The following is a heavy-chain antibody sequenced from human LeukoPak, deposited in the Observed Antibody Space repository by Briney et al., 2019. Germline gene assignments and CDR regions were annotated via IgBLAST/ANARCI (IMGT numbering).Heavy chain of an antibody. V-gene: IGHV1-18*04. CDR3: ARDHLDYDFWSGYYFPRYYYYMDV. Sequence: GASVKVSCKASGYTFTGYYMHWVRQAPGQGLEWMGWISAYYGNTNYAQKLQGRVTMTTDTSTSTAYMELRSLRSDDTAVYYCARDHLDYDFWSGYYFPRYYYYMDVWGKGTTVTVSS. CDR1: GYTFTGYY. J-gene: IGHJ6*03. CDR2: ISAYYGNT. D-gene: IGHD3-3*01.